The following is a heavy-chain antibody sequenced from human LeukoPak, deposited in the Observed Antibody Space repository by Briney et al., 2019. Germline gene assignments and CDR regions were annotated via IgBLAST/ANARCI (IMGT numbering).Heavy chain of an antibody. CDR1: GFTFSSYA. J-gene: IGHJ1*01. D-gene: IGHD3-22*01. CDR3: ASPYDSSGYYQLQH. V-gene: IGHV3-23*01. Sequence: GGSLRLSCAASGFTFSSYAMSWVRQAPGKGLEWVSAFSGSGGSTYYADSVKGRFTISRDNSKNTLYLQMNSLRAEDTAVYYCASPYDSSGYYQLQHWGQGTLVTVSS. CDR2: FSGSGGST.